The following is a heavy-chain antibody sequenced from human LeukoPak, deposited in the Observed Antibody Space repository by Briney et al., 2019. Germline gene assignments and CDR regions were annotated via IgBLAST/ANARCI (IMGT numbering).Heavy chain of an antibody. V-gene: IGHV5-51*01. CDR2: IYPGDSDT. CDR1: GYSFTSYW. CDR3: ARKLNRPLGSSGPWVDAFDI. D-gene: IGHD3-22*01. J-gene: IGHJ3*02. Sequence: PGESLKISCKGSGYSFTSYWIGWVRQMPGKGLEWMGIIYPGDSDTRYSPSFQGQVTISADKSISTAYLQWSSLKASDTAMYYCARKLNRPLGSSGPWVDAFDIWGQGTMVTVSS.